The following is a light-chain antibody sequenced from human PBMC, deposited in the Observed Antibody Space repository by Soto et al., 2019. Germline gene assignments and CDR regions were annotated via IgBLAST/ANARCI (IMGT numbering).Light chain of an antibody. CDR3: LQEYNYPRT. CDR2: AAS. J-gene: IGKJ2*01. CDR1: QGIRSD. Sequence: AIPMTQSPSSLSASIGDRVTITCRASQGIRSDLGWYQQKSGKAPKLLIYAASTLESGVPSRFSGSGSGTDFTLTISSLQPEDFATYYCLQEYNYPRTFGQGTRLEIK. V-gene: IGKV1-6*01.